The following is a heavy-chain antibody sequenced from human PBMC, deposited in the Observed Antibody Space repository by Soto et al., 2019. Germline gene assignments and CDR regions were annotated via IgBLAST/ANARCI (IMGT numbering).Heavy chain of an antibody. CDR3: ARDRMWQSYSSDSSVPCFYVMDV. D-gene: IGHD3-22*01. J-gene: IGHJ6*02. V-gene: IGHV1-69*01. CDR2: IMPIFGTP. Sequence: QVQLVQSGAEVKKPGSSVKVSCKASAGTFSSYGISWVRQAPGQGLEWMGGIMPIFGTPNYAQKLQGRVKITEDESTSRGYMGRKSQTIENTAVIYSARDRMWQSYSSDSSVPCFYVMDVWGHGNKVTFPS. CDR1: AGTFSSYG.